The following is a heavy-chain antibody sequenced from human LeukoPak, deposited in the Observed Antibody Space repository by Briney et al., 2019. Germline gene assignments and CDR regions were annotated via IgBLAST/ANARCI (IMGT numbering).Heavy chain of an antibody. Sequence: GASVKVPCTASGYTLTSYCFHWVRQAPGQRLEWVGWINAGNGNTKYSQKLQGRVSITRDTSANTAYMEVSSLRSEDTAVYYCASEKVGTTLSTGDWGQGTLVTVSS. J-gene: IGHJ4*02. D-gene: IGHD1-26*01. CDR3: ASEKVGTTLSTGD. CDR2: INAGNGNT. CDR1: GYTLTSYC. V-gene: IGHV1-3*01.